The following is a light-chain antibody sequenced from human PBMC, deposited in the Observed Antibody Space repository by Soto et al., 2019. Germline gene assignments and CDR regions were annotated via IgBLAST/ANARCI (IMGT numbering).Light chain of an antibody. Sequence: QSALTQPRSVSGSPGQSVTIPCTGTSSDVGAYNYVSWYQQHPGKAPKLILYTVTNRPSGFPDRFSGYKSGNMASLTISGLQAEDEADYYCCSYAGSFTWVFGGGTKLTVL. CDR3: CSYAGSFTWV. CDR1: SSDVGAYNY. J-gene: IGLJ2*01. CDR2: TVT. V-gene: IGLV2-11*01.